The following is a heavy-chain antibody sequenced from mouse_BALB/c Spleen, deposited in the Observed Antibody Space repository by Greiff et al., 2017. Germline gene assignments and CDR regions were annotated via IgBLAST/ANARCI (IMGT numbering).Heavy chain of an antibody. D-gene: IGHD2-3*01. Sequence: EVQRVESGGGLVKPGGSLKLSCAASGFTFSSYAMSWVRQSPEKRLEWVAEISSGGSYTYYPDTVTGRFTISRDNAKNTLYLEMSSLRSEDTAMYYCARDEVNDGYAMDYWGQGTSVTVSS. CDR1: GFTFSSYA. J-gene: IGHJ4*01. CDR3: ARDEVNDGYAMDY. CDR2: ISSGGSYT. V-gene: IGHV5-9-4*01.